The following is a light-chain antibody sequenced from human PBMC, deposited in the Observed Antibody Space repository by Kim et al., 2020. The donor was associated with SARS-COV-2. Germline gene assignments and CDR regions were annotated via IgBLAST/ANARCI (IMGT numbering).Light chain of an antibody. Sequence: SGGDIVTITCQASQDIRKFLNWYQHKPGKAPVLLISDASTWRTGVPARFRGSASGTHFTFTISNLQPEDIATYYCQQYNNLQAITFGQGTRLVIK. CDR1: QDIRKF. V-gene: IGKV1-33*01. CDR3: QQYNNLQAIT. CDR2: DAS. J-gene: IGKJ5*01.